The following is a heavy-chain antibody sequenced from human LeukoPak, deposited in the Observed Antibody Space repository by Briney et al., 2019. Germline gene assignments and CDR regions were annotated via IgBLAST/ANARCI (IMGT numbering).Heavy chain of an antibody. V-gene: IGHV3-23*01. D-gene: IGHD3-10*01. J-gene: IGHJ4*02. CDR2: ISCIGGST. CDR3: AKAIYGSGTYLFDY. CDR1: RFTFSSYD. Sequence: GGSLRLSCAASRFTFSSYDMTWVRQAPGKGLEWVSGISCIGGSTYYADSVKVRVTISRDSAKNTLDLQMKSLRAEARAVYYCAKAIYGSGTYLFDYWGQGTLVTVSS.